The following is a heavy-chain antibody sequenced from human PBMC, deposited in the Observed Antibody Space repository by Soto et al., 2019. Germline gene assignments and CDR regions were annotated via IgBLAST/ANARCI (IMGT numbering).Heavy chain of an antibody. D-gene: IGHD3-10*01. CDR1: GFTFSSYG. Sequence: QVQLVESGGGVVQPGRSLRLSCAASGFTFSSYGMHWVRQAPGKGLEWVAVISYDGSNVYYGDSVKGRFTISRDNSKNTLYLQMNSLRTEDTAVYYWAKDSGSLTYYYNSGANYWGQGTLVTVSS. J-gene: IGHJ4*02. CDR3: AKDSGSLTYYYNSGANY. CDR2: ISYDGSNV. V-gene: IGHV3-30*18.